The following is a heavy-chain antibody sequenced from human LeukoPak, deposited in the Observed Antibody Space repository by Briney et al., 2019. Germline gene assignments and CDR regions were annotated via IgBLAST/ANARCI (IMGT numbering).Heavy chain of an antibody. CDR2: IKSKTDGGTT. Sequence: PGGSLRLSCAASGFTFSNAWMSWVRQAPGKGLEWVGRIKSKTDGGTTDYAAPVKSRFTISRDDSKNTLYLQMNSLKTEDTAVYYCTTTNVVATISPDYWGQGTLVTVSS. CDR3: TTTNVVATISPDY. CDR1: GFTFSNAW. V-gene: IGHV3-15*01. J-gene: IGHJ4*02. D-gene: IGHD5-12*01.